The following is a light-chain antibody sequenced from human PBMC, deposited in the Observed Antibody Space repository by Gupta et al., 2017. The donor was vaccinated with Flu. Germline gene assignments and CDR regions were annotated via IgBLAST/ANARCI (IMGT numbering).Light chain of an antibody. CDR1: QSTSGY. Sequence: DIQMTQSPSSRSAFVGDRVTITCRASQSTSGYLNWYQQEPGKAPKLLIYAVSNLQNGVPSRFSGSGSGTDFTLTISSLQPEDSATYDCQQSYSSPLTFGGGTKVEIK. CDR2: AVS. J-gene: IGKJ4*01. V-gene: IGKV1-39*01. CDR3: QQSYSSPLT.